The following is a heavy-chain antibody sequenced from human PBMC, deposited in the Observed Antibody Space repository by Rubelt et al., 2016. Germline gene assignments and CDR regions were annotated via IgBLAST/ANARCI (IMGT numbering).Heavy chain of an antibody. D-gene: IGHD3-22*01. J-gene: IGHJ4*02. CDR2: INHSGST. V-gene: IGHV4-34*01. CDR3: ARGKEGLGVTMMDY. CDR1: GGSFSGYY. Sequence: QVQLQQWGAGLLKPSETLSLTCAVYGGSFSGYYWSWIRQPPGKGLEWIGDINHSGSTNYTPSLKSRVTISGDTSKNQFSLKLSSVTAADTAVYYCARGKEGLGVTMMDYWGQGTLVTVSS.